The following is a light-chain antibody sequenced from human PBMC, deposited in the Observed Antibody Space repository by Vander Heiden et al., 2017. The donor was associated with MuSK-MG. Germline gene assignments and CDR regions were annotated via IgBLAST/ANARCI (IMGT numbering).Light chain of an antibody. CDR3: QQDYAWPLT. Sequence: EIVMTQSPATLSVSPGERATLSCRASQSVSSNLAWYQQKPGQAPRLLIYGASTSATGIPASFTGSGSGTEFTLTMMILQSEDFTVYYCQQDYAWPLTFGPGTKVDIK. V-gene: IGKV3-15*01. CDR1: QSVSSN. CDR2: GAS. J-gene: IGKJ3*01.